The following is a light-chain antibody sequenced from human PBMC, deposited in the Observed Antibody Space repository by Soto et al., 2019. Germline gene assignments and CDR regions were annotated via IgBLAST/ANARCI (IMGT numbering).Light chain of an antibody. CDR3: SSFTVSVAWV. V-gene: IGLV2-14*01. J-gene: IGLJ3*02. CDR2: EVT. CDR1: SSDVGGYDY. Sequence: QSALTQPASVSGSPGQSITISCTGTSSDVGGYDYVSWYQQYPGKAPKLLIYEVTNRPSGVSNRSSGSKSGNTASLTISGLQTDDEADYYCSSFTVSVAWVFGGGTKLTVL.